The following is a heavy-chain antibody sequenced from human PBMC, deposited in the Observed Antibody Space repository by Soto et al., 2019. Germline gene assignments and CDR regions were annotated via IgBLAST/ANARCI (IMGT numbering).Heavy chain of an antibody. D-gene: IGHD3-10*01. V-gene: IGHV3-23*01. CDR2: ISGSGGST. J-gene: IGHJ4*02. CDR3: AKGGGLGVLPGKSFDY. Sequence: GGSLRLSCAASGFTFSSYAMSWVRQAPGKGLEWVSAISGSGGSTYYADSVKGRFTISRDNSKNTLYLQMNSLRAEDTAVYYCAKGGGLGVLPGKSFDYWGQGTLVTVSS. CDR1: GFTFSSYA.